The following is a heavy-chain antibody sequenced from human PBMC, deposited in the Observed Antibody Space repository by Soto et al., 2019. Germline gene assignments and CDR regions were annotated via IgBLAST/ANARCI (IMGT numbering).Heavy chain of an antibody. J-gene: IGHJ3*02. CDR2: IYPGDSDT. D-gene: IGHD2-21*02. Sequence: GESLKISCKGSGYSFTSYWIGWVRQMPGKGLEWMGIIYPGDSDTRYSPSFQGQVTISADKSISTAYLQWSSLKASDTAMYYCARPPTYCGGDCYDAFDIWGQGTMVTVSS. CDR1: GYSFTSYW. V-gene: IGHV5-51*01. CDR3: ARPPTYCGGDCYDAFDI.